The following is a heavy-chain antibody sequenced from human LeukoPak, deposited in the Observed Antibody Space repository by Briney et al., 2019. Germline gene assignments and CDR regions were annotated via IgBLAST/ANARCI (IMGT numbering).Heavy chain of an antibody. D-gene: IGHD2-15*01. CDR3: VKKSGGAYPFDY. CDR1: GFNFYDYA. Sequence: PGGSLRLSCAASGFNFYDYAMHWVRHGPGKGLEWVSGISRDSRTLIYADSVKGRFTISRDNAKNSLYLQMNSLRSEDSAFYFCVKKSGGAYPFDYWGQGAQVTVSA. J-gene: IGHJ4*02. CDR2: ISRDSRTL. V-gene: IGHV3-9*01.